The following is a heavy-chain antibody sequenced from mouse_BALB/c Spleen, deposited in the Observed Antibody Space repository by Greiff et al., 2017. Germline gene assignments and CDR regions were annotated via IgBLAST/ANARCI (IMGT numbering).Heavy chain of an antibody. CDR3: TRDKIYDGYYPFAY. V-gene: IGHV5-6-4*01. Sequence: DVKLVESGGGLVKPGGSLKLSCAASGFTFSSYTMSWVRQTPEKRLEWVATISSGGSYTYYPDSVKGRFTISRDNAKNTLYLQMSSLKSEDTAMYYCTRDKIYDGYYPFAYWGQGTLVTVSA. J-gene: IGHJ3*01. CDR2: ISSGGSYT. CDR1: GFTFSSYT. D-gene: IGHD2-3*01.